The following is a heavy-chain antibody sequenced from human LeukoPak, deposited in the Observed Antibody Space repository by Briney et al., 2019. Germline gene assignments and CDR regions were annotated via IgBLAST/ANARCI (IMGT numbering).Heavy chain of an antibody. CDR2: IYSGGST. CDR1: GFTVSSNY. D-gene: IGHD3-10*01. Sequence: GGSLRLSCAASGFTVSSNYMSWVRQAPGKGLEWVSVIYSGGSTYYADSVKGRFTISRDNSKSTLYIQMNSLRAEDTAVYYCARAKPKNMARGLIMRRESRYYFDYWGQGTLVTVSS. V-gene: IGHV3-53*01. J-gene: IGHJ4*02. CDR3: ARAKPKNMARGLIMRRESRYYFDY.